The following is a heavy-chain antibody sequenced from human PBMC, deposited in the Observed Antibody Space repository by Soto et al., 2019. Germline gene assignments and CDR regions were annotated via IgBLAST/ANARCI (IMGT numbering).Heavy chain of an antibody. V-gene: IGHV1-18*01. CDR2: ISAYNGNT. CDR1: GYTFTSYG. Sequence: ASVKVSCKASGYTFTSYGISWVRRAPGQGLEWMGWISAYNGNTNYAQKLQGRVTMTTDTSTSTAYMELRSLRSDDTAVYYCAGDRDTAMVSGPDYWGQGTLVTVSS. CDR3: AGDRDTAMVSGPDY. J-gene: IGHJ4*02. D-gene: IGHD5-18*01.